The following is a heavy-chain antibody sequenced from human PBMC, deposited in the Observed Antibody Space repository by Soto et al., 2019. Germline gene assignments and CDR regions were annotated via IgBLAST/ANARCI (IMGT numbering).Heavy chain of an antibody. CDR1: GFTVSSNY. J-gene: IGHJ3*02. D-gene: IGHD5-12*01. Sequence: GGSLRLSCAASGFTVSSNYMSWVRQAPGKGLEWVSVIYSGGSTYYAGSVKGRFTISRYNSKNTLYLQMNSLRAEDTAVYYCARVLRRYSGYDGSNDAFDIWGQGTMVTVSS. CDR3: ARVLRRYSGYDGSNDAFDI. V-gene: IGHV3-53*01. CDR2: IYSGGST.